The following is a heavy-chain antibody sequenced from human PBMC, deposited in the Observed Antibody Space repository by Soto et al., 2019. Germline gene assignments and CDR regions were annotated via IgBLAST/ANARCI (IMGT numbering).Heavy chain of an antibody. Sequence: QVQLVQSGTEVKKPGSSVKVSCKASGDTFSFYTINWVRQAPGLGLEWVGRINPIVSMSNYAQKFQGRVSMTEDKSTSTAYMELRSLRSEDTAMYFCAASYGSGYRAFDYWGQGALVIVSS. CDR2: INPIVSMS. CDR3: AASYGSGYRAFDY. D-gene: IGHD3-10*01. J-gene: IGHJ4*02. V-gene: IGHV1-69*02. CDR1: GDTFSFYT.